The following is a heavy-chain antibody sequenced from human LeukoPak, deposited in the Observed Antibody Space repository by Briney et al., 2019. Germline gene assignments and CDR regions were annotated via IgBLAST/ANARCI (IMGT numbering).Heavy chain of an antibody. CDR1: GFTCSSYA. D-gene: IGHD2-2*01. CDR2: ISSNGGST. CDR3: VKDPRIVVVPAAIGWFDP. V-gene: IGHV3-64D*06. Sequence: QPGGSLRLSCSASGFTCSSYAMHWVRQAPGKGLEYVSAISSNGGSTYYADSVKGRFTISRDNSKNTLYLQMSSLRAEDTAVYYCVKDPRIVVVPAAIGWFDPWGQGTLVTVSS. J-gene: IGHJ5*02.